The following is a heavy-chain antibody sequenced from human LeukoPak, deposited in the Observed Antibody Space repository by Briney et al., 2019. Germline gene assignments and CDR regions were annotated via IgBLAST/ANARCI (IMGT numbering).Heavy chain of an antibody. Sequence: GGSLRLSCAASGFTFSGYSMNWVRQAPGKGLEWVSALSSSSTYIYYVDSVKGRFTISRDNAKNSLYLQMNSLRAEDTAIYFCARVRRRSSAYDYSDYWGQGILVTVSA. V-gene: IGHV3-21*06. CDR3: ARVRRRSSAYDYSDY. J-gene: IGHJ4*02. CDR2: LSSSSTYI. CDR1: GFTFSGYS. D-gene: IGHD5-12*01.